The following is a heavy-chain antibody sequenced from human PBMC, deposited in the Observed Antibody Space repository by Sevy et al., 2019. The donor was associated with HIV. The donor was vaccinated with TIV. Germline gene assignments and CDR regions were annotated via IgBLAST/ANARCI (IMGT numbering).Heavy chain of an antibody. CDR1: GGTFSSYA. Sequence: ASVKVSCKASGGTFSSYAISWVRQAPGQGLEWMGGIIPIFGTANYAQKFQGRVTITADESTSTAYMELSSLRSEDTAVYYCARSRDSSSWDTTPYYYYYYGMDVWGQGTTVTVSS. D-gene: IGHD6-13*01. CDR3: ARSRDSSSWDTTPYYYYYYGMDV. CDR2: IIPIFGTA. J-gene: IGHJ6*02. V-gene: IGHV1-69*13.